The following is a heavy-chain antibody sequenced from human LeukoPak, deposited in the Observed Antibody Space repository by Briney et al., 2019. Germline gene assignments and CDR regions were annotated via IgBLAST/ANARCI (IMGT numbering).Heavy chain of an antibody. D-gene: IGHD6-19*01. CDR1: GYTFTNYW. CDR3: ARQASVAGCF. J-gene: IGHJ4*02. Sequence: GESLKISCKGSGYTFTNYWIGWVRQMPGKGLEWMGIIYPGDSDTRYSPSFQGQVTISADKSISTAYLQWSSLKVSDTAVYYCARQASVAGCFWGQGTLVTVSA. CDR2: IYPGDSDT. V-gene: IGHV5-51*01.